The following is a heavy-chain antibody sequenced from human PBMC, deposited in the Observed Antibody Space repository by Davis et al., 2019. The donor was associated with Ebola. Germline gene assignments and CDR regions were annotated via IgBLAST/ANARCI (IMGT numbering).Heavy chain of an antibody. J-gene: IGHJ4*02. CDR1: GFTFSDYD. V-gene: IGHV3-74*01. CDR2: VNGDGSVI. Sequence: PGGSLRLSCAASGFTFSDYDMSWVRQAPGKGLVWVSRVNGDGSVINYADSVEGRLTISRDNAKNTLYLEMSSLRAEDTAVYYCTRDFDWDGGYWGRGTLVTVSS. CDR3: TRDFDWDGGY. D-gene: IGHD3-16*01.